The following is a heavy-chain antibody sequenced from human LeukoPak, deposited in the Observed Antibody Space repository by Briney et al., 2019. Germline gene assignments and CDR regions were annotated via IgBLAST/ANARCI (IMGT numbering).Heavy chain of an antibody. D-gene: IGHD2-21*02. CDR1: GGSISSSNW. J-gene: IGHJ4*02. V-gene: IGHV4-4*02. CDR3: ARTAGKHIVVVTAIDY. Sequence: SETLSLTCAVSGGSISSSNWWSWVRQPPGKGLEWIGEIYHSGSTYYNPSLKSRVTISVDTSKNQFSLKLSSVTAADTAVYYCARTAGKHIVVVTAIDYWGQGTLVTVSS. CDR2: IYHSGST.